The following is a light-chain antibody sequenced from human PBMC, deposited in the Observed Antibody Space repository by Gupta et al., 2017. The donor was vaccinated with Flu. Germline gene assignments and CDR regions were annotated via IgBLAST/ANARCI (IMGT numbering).Light chain of an antibody. CDR3: QETHSTWT. CDR2: DAS. J-gene: IGKJ1*01. V-gene: IGKV1-39*01. Sequence: VGDRVTITCRASQTIRNYLIWFQQKPGQTPKVLIYDASRLQTGVPSRFNGIGSGTDFTLTINNLQPEDSGIYYCQETHSTWTFGQGTTVESK. CDR1: QTIRNY.